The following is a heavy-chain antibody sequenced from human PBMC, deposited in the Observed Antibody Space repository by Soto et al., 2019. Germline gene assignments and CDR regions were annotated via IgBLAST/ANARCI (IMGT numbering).Heavy chain of an antibody. Sequence: PSESLSLTCTVSCGSTITSSYYWGWNRQPPGKGLEWTGRLYYSGSTYYNPSLKSRVTISVDTSKNQFSLKLSSVTAADTALYYCASSLRYFDWLLSFYWFDPWGQGTLVTVSS. D-gene: IGHD3-9*01. V-gene: IGHV4-39*01. CDR1: CGSTITSSYY. J-gene: IGHJ5*02. CDR2: LYYSGST. CDR3: ASSLRYFDWLLSFYWFDP.